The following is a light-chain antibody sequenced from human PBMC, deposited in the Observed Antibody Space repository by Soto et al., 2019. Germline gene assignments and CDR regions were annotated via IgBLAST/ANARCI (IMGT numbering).Light chain of an antibody. CDR2: AAS. CDR1: QTINRT. J-gene: IGKJ2*01. V-gene: IGKV1-39*01. CDR3: QQTFGVSYD. Sequence: DIQMTESPSSLSASIGDRVTFNCRASQTINRTLNWYQQKLGQGPKLLIYAASILQSGVPARFSGAGFGTNFTLTISSLQPEDFATYYCQQTFGVSYDFGPGNRLEIK.